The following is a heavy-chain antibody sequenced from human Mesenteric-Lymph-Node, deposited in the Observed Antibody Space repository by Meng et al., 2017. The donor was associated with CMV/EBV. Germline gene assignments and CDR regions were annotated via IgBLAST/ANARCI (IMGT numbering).Heavy chain of an antibody. CDR1: SGPFSSYY. D-gene: IGHD6-19*01. CDR2: INHSGST. CDR3: ARVGIAVAGMVPTFDY. V-gene: IGHV4-34*01. J-gene: IGHJ4*02. Sequence: SETLSLTCAVSSGPFSSYYCSCIRQPPGKGLECIGEINHSGSTNYNPSLKSRVTISVDTSKNQFSLKLSSVTAADTAVYYCARVGIAVAGMVPTFDYWGQGTLVTVSS.